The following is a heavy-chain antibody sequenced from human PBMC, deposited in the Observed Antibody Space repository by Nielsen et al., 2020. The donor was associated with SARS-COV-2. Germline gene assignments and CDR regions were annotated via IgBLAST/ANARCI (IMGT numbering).Heavy chain of an antibody. CDR2: IKSKTDGGTT. CDR1: GSTFSSSA. Sequence: GESLKISCAASGSTFSSSAMSWLRQAPGKGLEWVGRIKSKTDGGTTDYAAPVKGRFTISRDDSKNTLYLQMNSLKTEDTAVYYCTTGSYYYDSSGYSNDAFDIWGQGTMVTVSS. J-gene: IGHJ3*02. D-gene: IGHD3-22*01. CDR3: TTGSYYYDSSGYSNDAFDI. V-gene: IGHV3-15*01.